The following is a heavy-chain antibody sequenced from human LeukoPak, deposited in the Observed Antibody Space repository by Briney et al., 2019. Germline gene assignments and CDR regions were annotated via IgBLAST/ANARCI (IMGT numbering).Heavy chain of an antibody. J-gene: IGHJ4*02. CDR2: IGVSGP. Sequence: GGSLRLSCAASGFTFSSYAMTWVRQAPGRGVEWVSGIGVSGPYYADSVKGRFTISRDNSRNNLYLQMNSLRVEDTAVYYCAKDHGSGSQIGWGQGTLVTVSS. V-gene: IGHV3-23*01. CDR3: AKDHGSGSQIG. CDR1: GFTFSSYA. D-gene: IGHD1-26*01.